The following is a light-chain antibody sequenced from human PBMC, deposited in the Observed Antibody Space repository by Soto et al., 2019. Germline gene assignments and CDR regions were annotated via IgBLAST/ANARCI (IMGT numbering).Light chain of an antibody. Sequence: QAVVTQPPSVSGAPGQTVTISCTGSSSDIGAGSDVHWYQQLLGAAPKLLIYKSVHRPSGVPERFSGFKSGTSASLAITGLQAEDEADYYCQSYDSGLSTAIFGTGTKVTVL. CDR2: KSV. V-gene: IGLV1-40*01. CDR1: SSDIGAGSD. J-gene: IGLJ1*01. CDR3: QSYDSGLSTAI.